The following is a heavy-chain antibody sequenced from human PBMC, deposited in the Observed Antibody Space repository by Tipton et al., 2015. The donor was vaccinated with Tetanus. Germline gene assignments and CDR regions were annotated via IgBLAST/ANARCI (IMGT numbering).Heavy chain of an antibody. CDR3: ARDRITGPTGRYYAMDV. CDR2: IYQTGTT. D-gene: IGHD1-7*01. Sequence: LRLSCTVSGGSISSADYYWSWIRKPPGKDLEWIGYIYQTGTTYYNPSLKGRVTISMDRSKNQFSLRLTSATAADTAVYYCARDRITGPTGRYYAMDVWGQGTTVTVSS. V-gene: IGHV4-30-4*02. CDR1: GGSISSADYY. J-gene: IGHJ6*01.